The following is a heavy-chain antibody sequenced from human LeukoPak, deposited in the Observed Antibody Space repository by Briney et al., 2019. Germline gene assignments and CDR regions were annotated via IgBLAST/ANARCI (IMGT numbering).Heavy chain of an antibody. D-gene: IGHD6-19*01. Sequence: GGSLRLSCAGSGFSFSSYGMHWVRQAPGKGLEWMAFIRSDGSNKYYADSVKGRFTISRDNSKNTLCLQMNSLRAEDTAVYYCARILDSAWGELGYWGQGTLVTVSS. V-gene: IGHV3-30*02. J-gene: IGHJ4*02. CDR1: GFSFSSYG. CDR2: IRSDGSNK. CDR3: ARILDSAWGELGY.